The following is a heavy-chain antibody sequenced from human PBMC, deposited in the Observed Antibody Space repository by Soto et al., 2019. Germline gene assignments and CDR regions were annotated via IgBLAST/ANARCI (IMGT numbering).Heavy chain of an antibody. Sequence: QVQLVESGGGVVQPGRSLRLSCAASGFTFSSYAMHWVRQAPGKGLEWVAVISYDGSNKYYADSVKGRFTISRDNSKNTLYLQMNSLRAEDMAVYYCARDFMDYYGSCDYWVQGTLVTVSS. CDR3: ARDFMDYYGSCDY. J-gene: IGHJ4*02. CDR2: ISYDGSNK. CDR1: GFTFSSYA. D-gene: IGHD3-10*01. V-gene: IGHV3-30-3*01.